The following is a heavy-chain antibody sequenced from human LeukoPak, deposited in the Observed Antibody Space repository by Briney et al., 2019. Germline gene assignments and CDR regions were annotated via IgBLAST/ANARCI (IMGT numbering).Heavy chain of an antibody. Sequence: ASVKVSCKASGYTFTSYDINWMRQATGQGLEWMGWMNPNSGNTGYAQRFQGRVTITRNTSISTAYMELSSLRSEDTAVYYCARSPANRGAARASGRLVNWFDPWGQGTLVTVSS. D-gene: IGHD6-13*01. J-gene: IGHJ5*02. CDR3: ARSPANRGAARASGRLVNWFDP. CDR2: MNPNSGNT. CDR1: GYTFTSYD. V-gene: IGHV1-8*03.